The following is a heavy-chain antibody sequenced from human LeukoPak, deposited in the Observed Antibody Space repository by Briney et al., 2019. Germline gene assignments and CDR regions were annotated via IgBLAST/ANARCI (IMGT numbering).Heavy chain of an antibody. CDR3: ARDHVDIVATIGGY. CDR2: ISYDGSNK. V-gene: IGHV3-30-3*01. CDR1: GFTFSSYA. Sequence: GSLRLSCAASGFTFSSYAMHWVRQAPGRGLEWVAVISYDGSNKYYADSVKGRFTISRDNSKNTLYLQMNSLRAEDTAVYYCARDHVDIVATIGGYSGQGTLVTVSS. D-gene: IGHD5-12*01. J-gene: IGHJ4*02.